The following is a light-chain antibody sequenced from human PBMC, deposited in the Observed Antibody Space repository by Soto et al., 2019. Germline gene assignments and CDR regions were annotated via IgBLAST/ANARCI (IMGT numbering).Light chain of an antibody. J-gene: IGLJ1*01. CDR2: SVS. CDR1: SSDIGTYDH. Sequence: QSALTQPASVSGSPGQSITISCSGTSSDIGTYDHVAWFQQFPGKTPKLMIYSVSNRPSGVSYRFSGSKSGNTASLTISGLQAEDEADYYCCSYAGSSYYVFGSGTKLTVL. CDR3: CSYAGSSYYV. V-gene: IGLV2-23*02.